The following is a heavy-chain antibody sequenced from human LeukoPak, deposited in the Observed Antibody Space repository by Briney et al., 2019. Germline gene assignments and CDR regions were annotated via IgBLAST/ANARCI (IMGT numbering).Heavy chain of an antibody. CDR2: IWHDGGNK. CDR1: GFTFSTYG. CDR3: ARDGSTYTNRWYQAFDI. D-gene: IGHD6-13*01. J-gene: IGHJ3*02. Sequence: GSLRLSCAASGFTFSTYGMHWVRQAPGKGLEWVAVIWHDGGNKYYADSVKGRVTISRDNSKNTVYLQMNSLRVEDTAVYYCARDGSTYTNRWYQAFDIWGQGTMVTVSS. V-gene: IGHV3-33*08.